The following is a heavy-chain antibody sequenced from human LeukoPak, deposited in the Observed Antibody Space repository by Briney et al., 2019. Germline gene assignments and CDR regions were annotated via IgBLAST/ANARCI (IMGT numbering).Heavy chain of an antibody. V-gene: IGHV3-23*01. CDR2: ISVSGNT. CDR1: GFTFSSYA. Sequence: GGSLRLSCAASGFTFSSYAMSWVRQGPGKGLEWVSAISVSGNTYHADSVKGRFTISRDSSKNTLYLQMNSLRAEDTAVYYCAKGVVVAPDVTPFDYWGQGTLVTVSS. J-gene: IGHJ4*02. D-gene: IGHD2-2*01. CDR3: AKGVVVAPDVTPFDY.